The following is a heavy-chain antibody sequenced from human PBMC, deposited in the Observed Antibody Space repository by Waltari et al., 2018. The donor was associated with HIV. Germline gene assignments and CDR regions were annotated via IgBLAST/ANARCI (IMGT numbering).Heavy chain of an antibody. CDR2: INPNSGGT. J-gene: IGHJ4*02. D-gene: IGHD3-10*01. CDR1: GYTFTGYY. Sequence: QVQLVQSGAEVKKPGASVKVSCKASGYTFTGYYMHWVRQAPGQGLEWMGWINPNSGGTNYAQKFQGRVTMTRDTSISTAYMELSRLRSDDTAVYYCARICPPLPSGNPGDYWGQGTLVTVSS. V-gene: IGHV1-2*02. CDR3: ARICPPLPSGNPGDY.